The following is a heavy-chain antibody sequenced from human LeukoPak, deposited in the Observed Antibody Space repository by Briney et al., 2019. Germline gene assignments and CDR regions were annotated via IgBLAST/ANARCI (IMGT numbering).Heavy chain of an antibody. CDR1: GFTFSSYG. CDR3: ARDSVTTGYSFDY. J-gene: IGHJ4*02. CDR2: MSYDGRSE. V-gene: IGHV3-30*04. Sequence: HSGGSLRLSCAASGFTFSSYGMHWVRQAPGKGLEWVAVMSYDGRSEYYADSVKGRFTISRDTSKNTVYLQMNSLRIEDTAVHYCARDSVTTGYSFDYWGQGTLVIVSS. D-gene: IGHD4-17*01.